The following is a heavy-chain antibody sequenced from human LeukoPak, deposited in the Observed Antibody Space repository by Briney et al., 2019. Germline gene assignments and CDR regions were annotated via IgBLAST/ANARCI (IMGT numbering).Heavy chain of an antibody. J-gene: IGHJ6*03. CDR3: ARDASEALWRGYSPNYFYCYYTDV. V-gene: IGHV4-59*01. Sequence: GSLRLSCAASGFTFSSYWISWIRQPPGKGLEWIGYIYYSGSTNYNPSLKSRVTILLDTSKNQFSLQLSSVAAAGTAVYYCARDASEALWRGYSPNYFYCYYTDVWGKGTTATVSS. CDR2: IYYSGST. CDR1: GFTFSSYW. D-gene: IGHD3-3*01.